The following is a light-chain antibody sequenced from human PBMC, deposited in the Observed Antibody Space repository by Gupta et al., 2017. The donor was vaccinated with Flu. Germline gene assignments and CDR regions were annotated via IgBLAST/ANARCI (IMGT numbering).Light chain of an antibody. CDR3: QQYGSSIFT. CDR1: QSVSSSY. Sequence: GTLSLSPGERATLSCRASQSVSSSYLAWYQQKPGQAPRLLIYGASSRATGIPDRFSGSGSGTDFTLTISRLEPEDFAVYYCQQYGSSIFTFGPGTKVDIK. CDR2: GAS. V-gene: IGKV3-20*01. J-gene: IGKJ3*01.